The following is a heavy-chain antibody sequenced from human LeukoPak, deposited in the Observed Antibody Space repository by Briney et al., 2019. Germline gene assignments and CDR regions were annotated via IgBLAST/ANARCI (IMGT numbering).Heavy chain of an antibody. V-gene: IGHV1-2*02. J-gene: IGHJ5*02. CDR3: ARDLSSSWYNWFDP. D-gene: IGHD6-13*01. Sequence: ALVKVSCKASGYTFIGYYMHWVRQAPGQGLEWMGWINPNSGGTNYAQKFQGRVTMTRDTSISTAYMELSRLRSDDTAVYYCARDLSSSWYNWFDPWGQGTLVTVSS. CDR2: INPNSGGT. CDR1: GYTFIGYY.